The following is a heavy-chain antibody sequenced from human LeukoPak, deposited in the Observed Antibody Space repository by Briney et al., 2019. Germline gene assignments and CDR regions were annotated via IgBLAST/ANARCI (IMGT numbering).Heavy chain of an antibody. CDR1: GFTFSSYV. D-gene: IGHD2-15*01. CDR2: ISGSAGST. Sequence: GGSLRLSCAASGFTFSSYVMTWVRQAPGKGLEWVSGISGSAGSTYYADSVKGRFTISRDNSKNTLYLQMNGLTAEDTAIYYCAKGGRGCGSSCYGFWDFWGQGTLVTVSS. J-gene: IGHJ4*02. V-gene: IGHV3-23*01. CDR3: AKGGRGCGSSCYGFWDF.